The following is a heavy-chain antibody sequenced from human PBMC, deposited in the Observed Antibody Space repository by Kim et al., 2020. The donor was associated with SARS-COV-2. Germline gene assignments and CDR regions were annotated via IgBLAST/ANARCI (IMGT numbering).Heavy chain of an antibody. J-gene: IGHJ6*02. V-gene: IGHV3-7*01. CDR2: IKQDGSEK. Sequence: GGSLRLSCAASGFTFSSYWMSWVRQAPGKGLEWVANIKQDGSEKYYVDSVKGRFTISRDNAKNSLYLQMNSLRAEDTAVYYCARDYPTQLWYDMGYYYYGMDVWGQGTTVTVSS. D-gene: IGHD5-18*01. CDR3: ARDYPTQLWYDMGYYYYGMDV. CDR1: GFTFSSYW.